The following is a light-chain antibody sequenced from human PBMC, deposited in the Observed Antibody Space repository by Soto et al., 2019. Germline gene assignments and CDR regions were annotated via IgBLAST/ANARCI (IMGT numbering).Light chain of an antibody. J-gene: IGKJ4*02. CDR3: QQYIPHSPWG. Sequence: DIQMTQSPSTLYASVGDKVPITCRTSQSPSKWLAWYQQRPGKAPRLLIYDVSTLESGVSSRFSGSGSGTEFTLTISDLQPSDCATYRCQQYIPHSPWGFGRGTTGEFK. CDR2: DVS. CDR1: QSPSKW. V-gene: IGKV1-5*01.